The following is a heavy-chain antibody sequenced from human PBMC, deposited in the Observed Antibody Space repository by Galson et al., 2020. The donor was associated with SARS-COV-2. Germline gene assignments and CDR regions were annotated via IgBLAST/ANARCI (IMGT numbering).Heavy chain of an antibody. CDR2: ISGSGGST. Sequence: GESLKISCAASGFTFSSYAMSWVRQAPGKGLEWVSAISGSGGSTYYADSVKGRFTISRDNSKNTLYLQMNSLRAEDTAVYYCAKATYYYDSSGYYLMGYFDYWGQGTLVTVSS. V-gene: IGHV3-23*01. CDR1: GFTFSSYA. J-gene: IGHJ4*02. CDR3: AKATYYYDSSGYYLMGYFDY. D-gene: IGHD3-22*01.